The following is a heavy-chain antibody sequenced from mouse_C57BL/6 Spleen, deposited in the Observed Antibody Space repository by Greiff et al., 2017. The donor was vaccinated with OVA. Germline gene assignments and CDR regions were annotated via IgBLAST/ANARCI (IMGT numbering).Heavy chain of an antibody. CDR1: GYTFNDYE. D-gene: IGHD2-4*01. CDR2: IYPENGGI. V-gene: IGHV1-13*01. Sequence: VQLQQSGPELVIPGASVKLSCKASGYTFNDYEIQWVKQSLKQGLEWIGAIYPENGGITYKQKFKGKATFTVDTSSNTAYMQLSSLASEDSAVYYGAGRDYKGVDDWGQGASVTVST. CDR3: AGRDYKGVDD. J-gene: IGHJ4*01.